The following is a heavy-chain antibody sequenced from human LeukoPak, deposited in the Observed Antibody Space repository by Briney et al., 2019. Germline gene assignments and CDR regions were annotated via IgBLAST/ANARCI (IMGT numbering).Heavy chain of an antibody. CDR2: INRDGSST. D-gene: IGHD6-19*01. CDR3: AKGAHSSGWYGYYYYYMDV. Sequence: GGSLRLSCAASGIIFSNYWMHWVRQAPGKGLVWVSRINRDGSSTSYADSVKGRFTISRDNSKNTLYLQMNSLRAEDTAVYYCAKGAHSSGWYGYYYYYMDVWGKGTTVTVSS. V-gene: IGHV3-74*01. CDR1: GIIFSNYW. J-gene: IGHJ6*03.